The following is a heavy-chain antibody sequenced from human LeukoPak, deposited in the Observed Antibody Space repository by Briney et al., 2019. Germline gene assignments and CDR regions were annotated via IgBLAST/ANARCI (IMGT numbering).Heavy chain of an antibody. J-gene: IGHJ6*03. Sequence: GESPKISCKGSGYSFTSYWIGWVRQMPGKGLEWMGIIYPGESDTRYSPSFQGQVTISADKSISTAYLQWSSLKASDTAMYYCARLGYWSYPSPYYMDVWGKGTTVTVSS. V-gene: IGHV5-51*01. CDR2: IYPGESDT. D-gene: IGHD3-10*01. CDR1: GYSFTSYW. CDR3: ARLGYWSYPSPYYMDV.